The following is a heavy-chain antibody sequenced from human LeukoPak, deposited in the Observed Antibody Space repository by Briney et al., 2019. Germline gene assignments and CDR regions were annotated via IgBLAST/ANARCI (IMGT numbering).Heavy chain of an antibody. CDR2: IKQDGSEK. V-gene: IGHV3-7*01. Sequence: GGSLRLSCAASGFTFSSYAMSWVRQAPGKGLEWVANIKQDGSEKYYVDSVKGRFTISRDNAKNSLYLQMNSLRAEDTAVYYCARGVRVPYYDILTGYPGPVEYWGQGTLVTVSS. CDR1: GFTFSSYA. CDR3: ARGVRVPYYDILTGYPGPVEY. J-gene: IGHJ4*02. D-gene: IGHD3-9*01.